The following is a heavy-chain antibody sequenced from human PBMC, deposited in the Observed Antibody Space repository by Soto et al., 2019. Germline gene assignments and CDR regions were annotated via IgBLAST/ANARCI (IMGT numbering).Heavy chain of an antibody. CDR3: GRGGTWGARDFDY. J-gene: IGHJ4*02. CDR1: GYTFINYG. D-gene: IGHD3-16*01. CDR2: ISAYNGHT. V-gene: IGHV1-18*01. Sequence: QVQLVQSGGEVKRPGASVRVSCKASGYTFINYGISWVRQAPGQGLEWMGWISAYNGHTDYAQKFQGRVTMTTDTSTNTLSMELRSLRFDDTAVYYWGRGGTWGARDFDYWGQGTLITVSS.